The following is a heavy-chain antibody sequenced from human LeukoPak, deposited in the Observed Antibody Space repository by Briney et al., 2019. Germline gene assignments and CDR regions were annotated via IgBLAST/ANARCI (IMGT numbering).Heavy chain of an antibody. CDR1: GFTFSSYA. Sequence: GGSLRLSCAASGFTFSSYAMSWVRQAPGKGLEWVSAISGSGGSTYYADSVKGRFTISRDNSKNTLYLQMNSLRAEDTAVYYSAKEVRYYDSSGLDYWGQGTLVTVSS. D-gene: IGHD3-22*01. V-gene: IGHV3-23*01. CDR2: ISGSGGST. J-gene: IGHJ4*02. CDR3: AKEVRYYDSSGLDY.